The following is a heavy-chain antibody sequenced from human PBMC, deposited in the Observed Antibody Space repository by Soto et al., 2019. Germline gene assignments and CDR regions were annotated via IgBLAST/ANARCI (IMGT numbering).Heavy chain of an antibody. CDR3: ARVNSATGAMRFDH. D-gene: IGHD2-8*02. Sequence: EVQLVESGGGLVKPGGSLRLTCAGSTFNFTSYSLNWVRQAPGKGLEWVSSISATSTYIFYADSVKGRFTISRDNAQNSVSLQLNSLRAEDTALYYCARVNSATGAMRFDHWGQGTLVTVSS. V-gene: IGHV3-21*01. J-gene: IGHJ4*02. CDR2: ISATSTYI. CDR1: TFNFTSYS.